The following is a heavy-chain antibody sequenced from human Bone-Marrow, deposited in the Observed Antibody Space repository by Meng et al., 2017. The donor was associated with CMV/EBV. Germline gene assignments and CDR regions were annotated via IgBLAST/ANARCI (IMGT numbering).Heavy chain of an antibody. J-gene: IGHJ4*02. CDR1: GFTFSSYS. D-gene: IGHD2-2*01. CDR3: ASCSSTSCFGY. Sequence: GESLKISCAASGFTFSSYSMNWVRQAPGKGLEWVSSISSSSYIYYADSVKGRFTISRDNAKNSLYLQMNSLRDEDTAVYWCASCSSTSCFGYWGQGTLVTVSS. CDR2: ISSSSYI. V-gene: IGHV3-21*01.